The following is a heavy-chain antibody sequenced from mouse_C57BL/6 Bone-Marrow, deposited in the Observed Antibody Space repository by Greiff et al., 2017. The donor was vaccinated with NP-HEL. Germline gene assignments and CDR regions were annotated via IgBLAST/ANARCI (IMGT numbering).Heavy chain of an antibody. Sequence: VQLKESGAELVRPGSSVKMSCKTSGYTFTSYGINWVKQRPGQGLEWIGYIYIGNGYTEYNEKFKGKATLTSDTSSSTAYMQLSSLTSEDSAIYFCARRTLYYGNYVDWYFDVWGTGTTVTVSS. CDR2: IYIGNGYT. CDR1: GYTFTSYG. J-gene: IGHJ1*03. V-gene: IGHV1-58*01. D-gene: IGHD2-1*01. CDR3: ARRTLYYGNYVDWYFDV.